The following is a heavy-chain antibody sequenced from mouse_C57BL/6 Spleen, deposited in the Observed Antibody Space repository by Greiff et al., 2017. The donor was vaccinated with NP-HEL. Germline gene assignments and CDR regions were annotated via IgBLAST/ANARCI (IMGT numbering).Heavy chain of an antibody. CDR3: ARVWLLRDWYFDV. V-gene: IGHV5-4*03. CDR2: ISDGGSYT. J-gene: IGHJ1*03. D-gene: IGHD2-3*01. Sequence: EVKLMESGGGLVKPGGSLKLSCAASGFTFSSYAMSWVRQTPEKRLEWVATISDGGSYTYYPDNVKGRFTISRDNAKNNLYLQMSHLKSEDTAMYYCARVWLLRDWYFDVWGTGTTVTVSS. CDR1: GFTFSSYA.